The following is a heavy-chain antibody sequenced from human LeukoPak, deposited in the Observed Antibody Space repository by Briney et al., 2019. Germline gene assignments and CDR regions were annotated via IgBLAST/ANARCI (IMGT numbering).Heavy chain of an antibody. V-gene: IGHV3-21*01. CDR2: ITGSSSYI. D-gene: IGHD4-11*01. Sequence: NPGGSLRLSCAASRFTFSSYSMHWVRQAPGKGLEWVSSITGSSSYIYYADSVKGRFTISRDNANNSLYLQMNSLRADDTAVYYCARGYSNYYFDYWGQGTLVTVSS. CDR3: ARGYSNYYFDY. CDR1: RFTFSSYS. J-gene: IGHJ4*02.